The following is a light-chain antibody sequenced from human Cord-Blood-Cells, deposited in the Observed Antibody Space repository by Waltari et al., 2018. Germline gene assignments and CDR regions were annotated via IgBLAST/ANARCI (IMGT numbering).Light chain of an antibody. V-gene: IGKV3-20*01. J-gene: IGKJ2*01. Sequence: EIVLTQSPGTLSLSPGERATLSCRASQSVSSSYLAWHQQKPGQAPRHLIYGASSRATGIPDRFSESGSGTDFTLTISRLEPEYFAVYYCQQYGSSPMYTFGQGTKLEIK. CDR2: GAS. CDR1: QSVSSSY. CDR3: QQYGSSPMYT.